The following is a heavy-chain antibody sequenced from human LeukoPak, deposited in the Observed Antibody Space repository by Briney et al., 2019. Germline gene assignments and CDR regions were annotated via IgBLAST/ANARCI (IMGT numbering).Heavy chain of an antibody. V-gene: IGHV3-21*01. CDR1: GITFSSYS. CDR3: ARERDTAMVPFDY. CDR2: ISSSSSYI. Sequence: GSLRLSCGASGITFSSYSMNWVRPGPGEGLEWVSSISSSSSYIYYADSVKGRFTISRDNAKNSLYLQMNSLRAEDTAVYYCARERDTAMVPFDYWGQGTLVTVSS. J-gene: IGHJ4*02. D-gene: IGHD5-18*01.